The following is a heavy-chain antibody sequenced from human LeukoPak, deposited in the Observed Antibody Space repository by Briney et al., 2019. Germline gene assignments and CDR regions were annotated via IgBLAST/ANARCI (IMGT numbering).Heavy chain of an antibody. CDR1: GGSISSGGYY. V-gene: IGHV4-30-2*01. D-gene: IGHD3/OR15-3a*01. CDR3: ARIWTRRRGATYFDY. J-gene: IGHJ4*02. CDR2: IYHSAST. Sequence: SQTLSLTCTVSGGSISSGGYYWSWIRQPPGKGLEWIGYIYHSASTYYNPSLKSRVTISVDRSKNQFSLKLSSVTAADTAVYYCARIWTRRRGATYFDYWGQGTLVTVSS.